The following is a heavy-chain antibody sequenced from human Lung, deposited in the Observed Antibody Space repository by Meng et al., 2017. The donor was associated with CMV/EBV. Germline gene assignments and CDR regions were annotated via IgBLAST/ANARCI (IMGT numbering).Heavy chain of an antibody. D-gene: IGHD4-11*01. J-gene: IGHJ6*02. CDR3: ARDDYTNYGVDV. CDR1: GFTFSGYT. V-gene: IGHV3-21*01. Sequence: GGSLRLSCAASGFTFSGYTMNWVRQAPGKGLEWVSCITSSSTYIYYAESVKGRFTISRDNAKNSLHLQMNSLRAEDTAVYYCARDDYTNYGVDVWGQGTTVTVSS. CDR2: ITSSSTYI.